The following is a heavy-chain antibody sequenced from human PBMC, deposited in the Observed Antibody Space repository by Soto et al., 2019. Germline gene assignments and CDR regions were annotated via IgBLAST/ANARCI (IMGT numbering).Heavy chain of an antibody. Sequence: SEDLCATWTGSGGPISRNRYYLGWVRQPPGKGLGWIGSIYYSGSTYYNPSLKSRVTISVDTSKNQFSLKLSSVTAADTAVYYCASHLYCSGGSCYPGPFDYWGQGTLVTVSS. D-gene: IGHD2-15*01. CDR2: IYYSGST. V-gene: IGHV4-39*01. CDR3: ASHLYCSGGSCYPGPFDY. J-gene: IGHJ4*02. CDR1: GGPISRNRYY.